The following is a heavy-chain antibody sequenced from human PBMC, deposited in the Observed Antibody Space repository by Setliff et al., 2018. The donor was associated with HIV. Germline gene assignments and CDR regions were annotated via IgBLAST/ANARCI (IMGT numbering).Heavy chain of an antibody. V-gene: IGHV4-4*08. J-gene: IGHJ6*03. CDR3: ARGGLQDYYDSSGYNDYYYYMDV. D-gene: IGHD3-22*01. CDR1: GDSISSYY. CDR2: IYNSGST. Sequence: SETLSLTCTVSGDSISSYYWSWIRQPPGKGLEWIGYIYNSGSTNYNPSLKSRVTISVDTSKNQFSLKLSPVTAADTAVYYCARGGLQDYYDSSGYNDYYYYMDVWGKGTTVTVS.